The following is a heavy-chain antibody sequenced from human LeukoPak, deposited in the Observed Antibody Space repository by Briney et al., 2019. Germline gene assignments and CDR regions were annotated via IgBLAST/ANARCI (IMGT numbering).Heavy chain of an antibody. J-gene: IGHJ5*02. V-gene: IGHV3-23*01. CDR1: GFTFNTYI. CDR2: ITGNGGTT. D-gene: IGHD2/OR15-2a*01. CDR3: ARCTTGNIRYPLDR. Sequence: QAGGSLRLSCAGSGFTFNTYILSWVRQAPGRGLEWVSAITGNGGTTYYADSAKGRFTISRDNSKNTLYLQVDSLRAEDTAIYYCARCTTGNIRYPLDRWGQGALITVSS.